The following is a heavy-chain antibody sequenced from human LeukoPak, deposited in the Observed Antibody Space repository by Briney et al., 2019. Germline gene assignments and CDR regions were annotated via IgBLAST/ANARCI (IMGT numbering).Heavy chain of an antibody. J-gene: IGHJ4*02. CDR2: ISGSGGST. D-gene: IGHD3-10*01. CDR3: AKVSPPLVMVRGAPYYFDY. V-gene: IGHV3-23*01. CDR1: GFTFSSYA. Sequence: PGGSLRLSCAASGFTFSSYAMSWVRQAPGKGLEWVSAISGSGGSTYYADSVKGRFTISRDNSKNTLYLQMNSLRAEDTAVYYCAKVSPPLVMVRGAPYYFDYWGRGTLVTVSS.